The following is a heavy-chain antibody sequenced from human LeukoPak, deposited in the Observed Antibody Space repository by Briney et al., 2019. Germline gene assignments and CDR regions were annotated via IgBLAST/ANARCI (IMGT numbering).Heavy chain of an antibody. D-gene: IGHD6-13*01. V-gene: IGHV3-23*01. CDR1: GFTVSSNY. J-gene: IGHJ4*02. Sequence: GGSLRLSCAASGFTVSSNYMSWVRQAPGKGLEWVSAISGSGGSTYYADSVKGRFTISRDNSKNTLYLQMNSLRAEDTAVYYCAKISEQDNYFDYWGQGTLVTVSS. CDR2: ISGSGGST. CDR3: AKISEQDNYFDY.